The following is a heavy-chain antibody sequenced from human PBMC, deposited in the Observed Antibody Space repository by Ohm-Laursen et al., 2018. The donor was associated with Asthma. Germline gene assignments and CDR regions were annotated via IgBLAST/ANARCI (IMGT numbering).Heavy chain of an antibody. J-gene: IGHJ6*02. V-gene: IGHV4-30-4*08. CDR2: MHYSGTT. Sequence: SQTLSLTCTVSGGSISSGESYWTWIRQPPGKGLEWIAYMHYSGTTYYSPSLKSRISISVDTSKDQFSLKLSSVTAADTAVYYCARLSGMDVWGQGTTVTVSS. CDR1: GGSISSGESY. CDR3: ARLSGMDV.